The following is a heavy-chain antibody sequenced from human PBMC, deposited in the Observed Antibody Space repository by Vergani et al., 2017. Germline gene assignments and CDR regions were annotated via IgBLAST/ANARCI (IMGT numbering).Heavy chain of an antibody. Sequence: VQLVESGGGVVQPGGSLRLSCAASGFTFSSYAMSWVRQAPGKGLEWVSAISGSGGSTYYADSVKGRFTISRDNSKNTLYLQMNSLRAEDTAVYYCAKVGYYYDSSGYLGGDAFDYWGQGTLVTVSS. J-gene: IGHJ4*02. CDR1: GFTFSSYA. CDR3: AKVGYYYDSSGYLGGDAFDY. CDR2: ISGSGGST. D-gene: IGHD3-22*01. V-gene: IGHV3-23*04.